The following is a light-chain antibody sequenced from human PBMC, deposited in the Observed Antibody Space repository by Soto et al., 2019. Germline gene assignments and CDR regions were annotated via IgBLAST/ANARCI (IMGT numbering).Light chain of an antibody. CDR3: QSYDSRWV. V-gene: IGLV6-57*03. J-gene: IGLJ3*02. Sequence: NFMLTQPHSVSESPGKTVTISCTRSSGSIASNYVQWYQQRPGSAPTTVIYEDNQRPSGVPDRFSGSIDSSSNSASLTISGLKTEDEADYYCQSYDSRWVFGGGTQLT. CDR1: SGSIASNY. CDR2: EDN.